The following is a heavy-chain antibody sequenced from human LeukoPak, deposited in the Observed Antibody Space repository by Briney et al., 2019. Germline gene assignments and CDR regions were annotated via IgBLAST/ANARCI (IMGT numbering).Heavy chain of an antibody. CDR1: GFTLSSFW. Sequence: PGGSLRLSCAASGFTLSSFWMTWVRQAPGKGLEWVANIERDGSKKTYVDSVKGRFTISRDNAKNSLYLQMSSLRAEDTAVYYCATAPAAADSWWGQGTLVAVSS. D-gene: IGHD6-13*01. CDR2: IERDGSKK. V-gene: IGHV3-7*01. J-gene: IGHJ4*02. CDR3: ATAPAAADSW.